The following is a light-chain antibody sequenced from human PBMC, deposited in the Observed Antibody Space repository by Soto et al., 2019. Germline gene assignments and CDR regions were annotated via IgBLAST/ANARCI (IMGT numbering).Light chain of an antibody. V-gene: IGKV3-15*01. CDR1: QSVSTN. CDR3: QQYHNWPPYT. J-gene: IGKJ2*01. CDR2: GAS. Sequence: EIVMTQSPATLSVSTGERATLSCRASQSVSTNLAWYQQKPGQAPRLLMYGASTRATCIPARFSGSGSGTEFTLTISSLQYEDFAVYYCQQYHNWPPYTFGQGTKLEIK.